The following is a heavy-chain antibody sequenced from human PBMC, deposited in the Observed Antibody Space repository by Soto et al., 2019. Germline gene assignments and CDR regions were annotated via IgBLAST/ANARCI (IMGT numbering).Heavy chain of an antibody. Sequence: QVQLVQSGAEVKKPGASVKVSCKASGYTFTSYGISWVRQAPGQGLEWMGWISAYNGNTNYAQKLQGRVTMTTDTSTSTAYMERRSLRSDDTAVYYCARDTPRKYSRVWSPYYWGQGTLVTVSS. V-gene: IGHV1-18*01. J-gene: IGHJ4*02. CDR1: GYTFTSYG. D-gene: IGHD6-19*01. CDR2: ISAYNGNT. CDR3: ARDTPRKYSRVWSPYY.